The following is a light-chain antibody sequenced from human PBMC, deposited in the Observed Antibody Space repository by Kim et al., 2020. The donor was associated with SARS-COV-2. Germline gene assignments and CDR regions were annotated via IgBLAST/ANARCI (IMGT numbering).Light chain of an antibody. V-gene: IGLV7-43*01. CDR3: MIYYGGVYV. J-gene: IGLJ1*01. CDR2: GTS. CDR1: TGEVTSDFY. Sequence: GGTVTLTCASSTGEVTSDFYPNWFQQTPGQPPRALIYGTSNRHAWTPARFSGSLLGGKAALTLSGVQPEDEAEYYCMIYYGGVYVFGTGTKVTVL.